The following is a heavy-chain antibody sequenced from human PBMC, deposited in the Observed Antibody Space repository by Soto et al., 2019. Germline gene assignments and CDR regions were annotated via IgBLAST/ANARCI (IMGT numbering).Heavy chain of an antibody. J-gene: IGHJ4*02. CDR3: ARGVDGAPFDY. D-gene: IGHD2-21*01. Sequence: QVQLVQSGAEVKKPGSSVKVSCKASGGTFSSYTISWVRQAPGQGLEWMGRIIPILGIANYAQKFQGRVTITADISTSTAYMELSSLRSEDTAVYYCARGVDGAPFDYWGQGTLVTVSS. V-gene: IGHV1-69*02. CDR1: GGTFSSYT. CDR2: IIPILGIA.